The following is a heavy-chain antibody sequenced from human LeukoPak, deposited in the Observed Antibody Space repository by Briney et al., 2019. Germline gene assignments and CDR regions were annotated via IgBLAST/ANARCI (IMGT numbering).Heavy chain of an antibody. D-gene: IGHD6-13*01. Sequence: GGSLRLSCAASGFTFSNYWMSWVRQAPGKGLGWVANIKQDGSEKYYVDSVKGRFTISGDNDKNSLYLQMNSLRAEDAAVYYCASGRQLGYWGQGTLVTVSS. CDR1: GFTFSNYW. V-gene: IGHV3-7*01. CDR3: ASGRQLGY. J-gene: IGHJ4*02. CDR2: IKQDGSEK.